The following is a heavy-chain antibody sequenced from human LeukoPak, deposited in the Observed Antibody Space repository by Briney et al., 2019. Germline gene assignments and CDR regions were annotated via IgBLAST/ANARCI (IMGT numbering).Heavy chain of an antibody. CDR3: AREVVATIFSGTKPYYFDY. D-gene: IGHD5-12*01. J-gene: IGHJ4*02. CDR2: INPNSGGT. V-gene: IGHV1-2*06. Sequence: ASVKVSCKASGYTFTGYYMHWVRQAPGQGLEWMGRINPNSGGTNYAQKFQGRVTMTRDTSISTAYMELSRLRSDDTAVYYCAREVVATIFSGTKPYYFDYWGQETLVTVSS. CDR1: GYTFTGYY.